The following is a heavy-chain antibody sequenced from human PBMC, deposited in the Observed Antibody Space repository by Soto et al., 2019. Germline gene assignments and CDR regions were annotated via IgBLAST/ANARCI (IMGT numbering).Heavy chain of an antibody. CDR3: AKDTLYSSSWYYFDY. CDR1: GFTFSSYA. V-gene: IGHV3-23*01. CDR2: ISGSGGST. D-gene: IGHD6-6*01. Sequence: GGSLRLSCAASGFTFSSYAMSWVRQAPGKGLEWVSAISGSGGSTYYADSVKGGFTISRDNSKNTLYLQMNSLRAEDTAVYYCAKDTLYSSSWYYFDYWGQGTLVTVSS. J-gene: IGHJ4*02.